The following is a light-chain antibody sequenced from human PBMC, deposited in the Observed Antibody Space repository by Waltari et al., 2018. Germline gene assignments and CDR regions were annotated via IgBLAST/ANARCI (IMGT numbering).Light chain of an antibody. V-gene: IGKV1-5*03. Sequence: DIRMTQSPSALSASVGARATITCRASQNINNWLAWYQQKPGKAPKLLIYKASSLANEVPSRFSGTGSGTDFTLTISSLQPDDFATFYCQHYNSYPPTFGGGTKVEIK. CDR3: QHYNSYPPT. CDR1: QNINNW. CDR2: KAS. J-gene: IGKJ4*01.